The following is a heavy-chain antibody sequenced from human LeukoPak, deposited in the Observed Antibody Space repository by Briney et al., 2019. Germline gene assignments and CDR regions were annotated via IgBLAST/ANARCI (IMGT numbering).Heavy chain of an antibody. D-gene: IGHD3-16*01. CDR2: ISSSGSTI. CDR3: ARGDYVWGTSGYYFDY. J-gene: IGHJ4*02. CDR1: GFTFSDYY. V-gene: IGHV3-11*04. Sequence: PGGSLRLSCAASGFTFSDYYMSWIRQAPGKGLEWVSYISSSGSTIYNADAVKGRFTISRDKTKNSLYLQMNSLRDEDTAVYYCARGDYVWGTSGYYFDYWGQGTLVTVSS.